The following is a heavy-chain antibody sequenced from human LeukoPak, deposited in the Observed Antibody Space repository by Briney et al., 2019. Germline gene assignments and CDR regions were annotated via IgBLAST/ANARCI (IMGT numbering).Heavy chain of an antibody. D-gene: IGHD6-6*01. CDR3: ASAVFEAARALARYYFDY. CDR1: GGSISSYY. V-gene: IGHV4-59*01. J-gene: IGHJ4*02. Sequence: SETLSLTCTVSGGSISSYYRSWIRQPPGKGLEWIGYIYYSGSTNYNPSLKSRVTISVDTSKNQFSLKLSSVTAADTAVYYCASAVFEAARALARYYFDYWGQGTLVTVSS. CDR2: IYYSGST.